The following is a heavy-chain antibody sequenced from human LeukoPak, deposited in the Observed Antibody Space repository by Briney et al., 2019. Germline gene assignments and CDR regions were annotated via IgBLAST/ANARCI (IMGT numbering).Heavy chain of an antibody. Sequence: GGSLRLSCAASGFTFSSYAMHWVRQAPGKGLEYVSAISSNGGSTYYANSVKGRFTISRDNSKNTLYLQMSSLRAEDMAVYYCARSAAAGTIDYWGQGTLVTVSS. CDR1: GFTFSSYA. D-gene: IGHD6-13*01. V-gene: IGHV3-64*01. J-gene: IGHJ4*02. CDR3: ARSAAAGTIDY. CDR2: ISSNGGST.